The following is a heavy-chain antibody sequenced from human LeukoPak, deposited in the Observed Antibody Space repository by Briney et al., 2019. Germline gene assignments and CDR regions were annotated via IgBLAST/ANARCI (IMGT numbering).Heavy chain of an antibody. CDR3: TASGSYYNGNAFDI. Sequence: GGSLRLSCTASGFTFGDYAMSWFRQAPGKGLEWVGFIRSKAYGGTTEYAASVKGRFTISRDDSKSIAYLQMNSLKTEDTAVYYCTASGSYYNGNAFDIWGQGTMVTVSS. CDR1: GFTFGDYA. J-gene: IGHJ3*02. V-gene: IGHV3-49*03. CDR2: IRSKAYGGTT. D-gene: IGHD3-10*01.